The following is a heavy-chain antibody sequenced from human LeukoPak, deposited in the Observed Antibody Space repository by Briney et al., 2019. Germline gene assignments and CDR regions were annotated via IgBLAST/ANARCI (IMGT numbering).Heavy chain of an antibody. CDR2: ISSSASTI. V-gene: IGHV3-11*01. CDR3: AKSVVVVVAATAFDY. Sequence: GGSLRLSCAASGLTFSDYYMSWIRQAPGKGLEWVSYISSSASTIYADSVKGRFTISRDNAKNSLYLQMNSLRADDTAVYYCAKSVVVVVAATAFDYWGQGTLVTVSS. D-gene: IGHD2-15*01. J-gene: IGHJ4*02. CDR1: GLTFSDYY.